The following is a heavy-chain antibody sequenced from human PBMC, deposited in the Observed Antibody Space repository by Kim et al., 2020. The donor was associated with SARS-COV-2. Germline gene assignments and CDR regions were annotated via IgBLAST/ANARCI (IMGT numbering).Heavy chain of an antibody. CDR2: YTRGRT. CDR3: ASALGR. J-gene: IGHJ4*02. D-gene: IGHD3-16*02. Sequence: YTRGRTNYHPSPRSRVPMSVDMSKNQFSLKLSSVTAADTAVYYCASALGRWGQGTLVTVSS. V-gene: IGHV4-4*07.